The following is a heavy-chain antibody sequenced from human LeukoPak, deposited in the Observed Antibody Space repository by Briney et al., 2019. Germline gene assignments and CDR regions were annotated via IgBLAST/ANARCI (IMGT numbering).Heavy chain of an antibody. CDR2: IRSKAYGGTT. V-gene: IGHV3-49*04. CDR3: TTMVRGVIIYFDY. CDR1: GFTFGDYA. J-gene: IGHJ4*02. D-gene: IGHD3-10*01. Sequence: QPGRSLRLSCTASGFTFGDYAMSWVRQAPGKGLEWVGFIRSKAYGGTTEYAASVKCRFTISRDDSKSIAYLQMNSLKTEDTAVYYCTTMVRGVIIYFDYWGPGTLVTVSS.